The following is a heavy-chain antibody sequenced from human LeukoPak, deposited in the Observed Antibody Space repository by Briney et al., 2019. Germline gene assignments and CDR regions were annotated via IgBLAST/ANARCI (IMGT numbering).Heavy chain of an antibody. CDR3: ARENYYDSSGYPYPFDY. CDR1: GGSISSYY. CDR2: IYTSGST. D-gene: IGHD3-22*01. Sequence: SVTLSLTCTVSGGSISSYYWSWIRQPAGKGLEWIGRIYTSGSTNYSPSLKSRVTMSVDTSKNQFSLKLSSVTAADTAVYYCARENYYDSSGYPYPFDYWGQGTLVTV. V-gene: IGHV4-4*07. J-gene: IGHJ4*02.